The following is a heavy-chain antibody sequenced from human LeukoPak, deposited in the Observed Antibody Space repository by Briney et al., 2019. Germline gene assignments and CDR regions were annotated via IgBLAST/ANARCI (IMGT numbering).Heavy chain of an antibody. D-gene: IGHD3-10*01. J-gene: IGHJ4*02. CDR3: ARDEMVRGVIQITDY. V-gene: IGHV4-39*07. Sequence: SETLSLTCTVSGGSISSSSYYWGWFRQPPGKGLEWLESIYYSGSTYYNPSLKSRVTISVDTSKNQFSLKLSSVTAADTAVYYCARDEMVRGVIQITDYWGQGTLVTVSS. CDR2: IYYSGST. CDR1: GGSISSSSYY.